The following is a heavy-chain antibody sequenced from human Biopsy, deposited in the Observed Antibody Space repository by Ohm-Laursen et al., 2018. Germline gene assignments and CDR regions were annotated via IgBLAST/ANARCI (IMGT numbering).Heavy chain of an antibody. Sequence: SDTLSLTCTVSGGSIINNYWSWIRQPPGKGLEWIGYIEYSDKTYYNPSLESRVAFSVDTSKNQFSLRLMYVTAADTAVYYCARGSNEYGGLYFPHWGQGTLVTVSS. J-gene: IGHJ1*01. CDR1: GGSIINNY. D-gene: IGHD4-23*01. CDR2: IEYSDKT. V-gene: IGHV4-59*08. CDR3: ARGSNEYGGLYFPH.